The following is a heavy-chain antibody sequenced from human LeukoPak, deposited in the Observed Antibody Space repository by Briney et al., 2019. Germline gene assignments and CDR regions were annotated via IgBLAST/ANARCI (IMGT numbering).Heavy chain of an antibody. CDR3: AKDYYDRVITFFDY. CDR2: ISYDGSNK. D-gene: IGHD3-22*01. J-gene: IGHJ4*02. Sequence: GGSLRLSCAASGFTFSSYGTHWVRQAPGKGLEWVAVISYDGSNKYYADSVKGRFAISRDNSKNTMYLQMNSLRAEDTAVYYCAKDYYDRVITFFDYWGQGTLVTVSS. V-gene: IGHV3-30*18. CDR1: GFTFSSYG.